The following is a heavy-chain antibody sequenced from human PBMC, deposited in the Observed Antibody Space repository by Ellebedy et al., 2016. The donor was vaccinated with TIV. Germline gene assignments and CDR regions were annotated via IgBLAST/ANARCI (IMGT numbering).Heavy chain of an antibody. D-gene: IGHD6-13*01. V-gene: IGHV3-30*18. CDR2: VSADGSRK. Sequence: GESLKISXAASGFTFRRFAMHWVRQAPGRGLEWVAVVSADGSRKSYADSVKERFTISRDNSKNTLFVQMNSLRVEDTAVYYCAKPSDPNPGYSASWANYFDSWGQGTLVTVSS. CDR3: AKPSDPNPGYSASWANYFDS. J-gene: IGHJ4*02. CDR1: GFTFRRFA.